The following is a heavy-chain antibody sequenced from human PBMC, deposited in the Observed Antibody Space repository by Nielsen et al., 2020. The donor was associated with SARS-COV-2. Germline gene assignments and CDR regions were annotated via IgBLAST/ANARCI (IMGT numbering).Heavy chain of an antibody. J-gene: IGHJ6*02. Sequence: SETLSLTCAVYGASFSGYYWSWIRQTPGKGLEWIGEINHSGSINYNPSLKSRVTILVDTSKNQFSLKLSSVTAADTAVYYCARELRLARPDRRYYGMDVWGQGTTITVSS. V-gene: IGHV4-34*01. D-gene: IGHD4-23*01. CDR2: INHSGSI. CDR1: GASFSGYY. CDR3: ARELRLARPDRRYYGMDV.